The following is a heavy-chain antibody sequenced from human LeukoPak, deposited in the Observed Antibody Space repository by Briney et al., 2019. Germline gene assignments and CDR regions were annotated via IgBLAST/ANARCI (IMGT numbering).Heavy chain of an antibody. CDR2: ISAYNGNT. J-gene: IGHJ5*02. CDR3: ARDLRTAVAGNWFDP. D-gene: IGHD6-19*01. CDR1: GYTFTSYD. V-gene: IGHV1-18*01. Sequence: ASVKVSCKASGYTFTSYDISWVRQAPGQGLEWMGWISAYNGNTNYAQKFQGRVTMTRDTSTSTAYMELRSPRSDDTAVYYCARDLRTAVAGNWFDPWGQGTLVTVSS.